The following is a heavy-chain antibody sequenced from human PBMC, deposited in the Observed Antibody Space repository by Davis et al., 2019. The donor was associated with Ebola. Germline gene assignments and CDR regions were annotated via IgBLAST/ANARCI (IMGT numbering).Heavy chain of an antibody. CDR1: GFTFSSYG. J-gene: IGHJ4*02. D-gene: IGHD5-24*01. CDR2: ISYDGSNK. Sequence: GESLKISCEASGFTFSSYGMHWVRQAPGKGLEWVAVISYDGSNKYYADSVKGRFTISRDNSKNTLYLQMNSLRAEDTAVYYCAKEESGATIAPSFDYWGQGTLVTVSS. V-gene: IGHV3-30*18. CDR3: AKEESGATIAPSFDY.